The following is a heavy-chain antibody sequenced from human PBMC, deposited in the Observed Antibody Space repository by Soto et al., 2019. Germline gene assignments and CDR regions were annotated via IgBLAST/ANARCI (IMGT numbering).Heavy chain of an antibody. CDR3: ARHRQYDFWSGYQQKTYYFDY. J-gene: IGHJ4*02. CDR2: ISAYNGNT. D-gene: IGHD3-3*01. Sequence: VASVKVSCKASGYTFTSYGISWVRQAPGQGLEWMGWISAYNGNTNYAQKLQGRVTMTTDTSTSTAYMELRSLRSDDTAVYYCARHRQYDFWSGYQQKTYYFDYWGQGTLVTVSS. CDR1: GYTFTSYG. V-gene: IGHV1-18*01.